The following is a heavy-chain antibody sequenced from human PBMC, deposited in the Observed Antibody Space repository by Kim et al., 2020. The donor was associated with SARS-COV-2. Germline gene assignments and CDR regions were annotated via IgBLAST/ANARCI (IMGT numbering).Heavy chain of an antibody. CDR3: ARMILGYCSSTSCYGYYYYMDV. V-gene: IGHV4-34*01. D-gene: IGHD2-2*01. CDR1: GGSFSGYY. Sequence: SETLSLTCAVYGGSFSGYYWSWIRQPPGKGLEWIGEINHSGSTNYNPSLKSRVTISVDTSKNQFSLKLSSVTAADTAVYYCARMILGYCSSTSCYGYYYYMDVWGKGTTVTVSS. J-gene: IGHJ6*03. CDR2: INHSGST.